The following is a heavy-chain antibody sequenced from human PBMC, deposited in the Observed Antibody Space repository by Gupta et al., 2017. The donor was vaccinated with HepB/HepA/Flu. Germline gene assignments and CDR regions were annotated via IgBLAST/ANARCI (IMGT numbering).Heavy chain of an antibody. CDR2: INHSGST. V-gene: IGHV4-34*01. J-gene: IGHJ4*02. Sequence: QVPLQPWGAGLLKPSEPLSPTCAVYGGSFSGYYWSWIRQPPGKGLEWIGEINHSGSTNYNPSLKSRVTISVDTSKNQFSLKLSSVTAADTAVYYCARSAPDYCSGGSCYGRWGQGTLVTVSS. D-gene: IGHD2-15*01. CDR3: ARSAPDYCSGGSCYGR. CDR1: GGSFSGYY.